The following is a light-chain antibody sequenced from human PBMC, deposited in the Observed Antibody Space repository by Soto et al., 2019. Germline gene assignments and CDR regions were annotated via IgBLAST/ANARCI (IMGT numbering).Light chain of an antibody. CDR3: AAWDDSLSGVV. J-gene: IGLJ2*01. V-gene: IGLV1-47*02. CDR2: SNN. CDR1: SSNIGSNY. Sequence: QSVLTQPPSASGTPGPRVTISCSGSSSNIGSNYVYWYQQLPGTAPKLLIYSNNQRPSGVPDRFSGSKSGTSASLAISGLRSEDEADYYCAAWDDSLSGVVVGGGTKLTVL.